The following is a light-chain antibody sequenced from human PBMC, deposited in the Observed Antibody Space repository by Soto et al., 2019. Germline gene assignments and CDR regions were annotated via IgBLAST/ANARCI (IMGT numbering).Light chain of an antibody. Sequence: EIVLTQSPGTLSLSPGERATLSCRASQSVSSFLAWYQQKPGQAPRLLFYDASNRATGIPTRFSGSGSGTDFTLTISSLEPEDFAVYYCQPRSNWPSFGPGTKVDI. CDR1: QSVSSF. CDR3: QPRSNWPS. V-gene: IGKV3-11*01. J-gene: IGKJ3*01. CDR2: DAS.